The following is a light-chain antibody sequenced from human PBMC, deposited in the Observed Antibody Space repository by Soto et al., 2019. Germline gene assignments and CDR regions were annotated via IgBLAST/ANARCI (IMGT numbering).Light chain of an antibody. CDR1: QGIDSS. CDR3: QQVYGHPPA. CDR2: GAS. V-gene: IGKV1-9*01. J-gene: IGKJ5*01. Sequence: ILLTQSPSSLSASVGDRVTITCRASQGIDSSFAWYQQKPGKAPSLLMYGASTLQSGVPSRFSGSGSGTEFTLTISSLQPEDVATYFCQQVYGHPPAFGPGTRLEIK.